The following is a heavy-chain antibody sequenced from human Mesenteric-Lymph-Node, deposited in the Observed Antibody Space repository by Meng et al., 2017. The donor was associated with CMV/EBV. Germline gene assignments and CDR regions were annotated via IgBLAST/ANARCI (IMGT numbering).Heavy chain of an antibody. V-gene: IGHV3-11*04. J-gene: IGHJ6*02. Sequence: GGSLRLSCAASGFTFSDYYMSWISQAPGKRLEWVSDNSSSGSTIYYADSVKGRFTISRDNAKNSLYLQMNSLRAEDTAVYYCAREPSGDGMDVWGQGTTVTVSS. D-gene: IGHD7-27*01. CDR2: NSSSGSTI. CDR1: GFTFSDYY. CDR3: AREPSGDGMDV.